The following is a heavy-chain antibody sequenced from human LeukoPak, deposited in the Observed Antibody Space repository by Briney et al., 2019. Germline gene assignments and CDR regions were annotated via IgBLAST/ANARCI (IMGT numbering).Heavy chain of an antibody. Sequence: ASVKVSCKASGYTFTVYYMHWVRQAPGQGLEWMGWINPNSGGTNYAQKFQGRVTMTRATSISTAYMALSRLRSDDTAVYYCARTYYDFWSGYHSQNYYYYGMDVWGQGTTVTVSS. V-gene: IGHV1-2*02. CDR1: GYTFTVYY. CDR3: ARTYYDFWSGYHSQNYYYYGMDV. CDR2: INPNSGGT. J-gene: IGHJ6*02. D-gene: IGHD3-3*01.